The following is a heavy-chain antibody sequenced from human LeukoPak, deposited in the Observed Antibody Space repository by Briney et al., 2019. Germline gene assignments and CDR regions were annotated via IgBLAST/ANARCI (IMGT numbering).Heavy chain of an antibody. Sequence: SETLSLTCTVSGASISSSTYYWGWIRQPSGKGLEWIGSIYYSGYTYYNPSLKSRVTITVDTSKTQFSLKLSSVTAADTAVYYCASPLGPSARDAFDIWGQGTMVTVSS. V-gene: IGHV4-39*01. CDR2: IYYSGYT. J-gene: IGHJ3*02. CDR3: ASPLGPSARDAFDI. CDR1: GASISSSTYY.